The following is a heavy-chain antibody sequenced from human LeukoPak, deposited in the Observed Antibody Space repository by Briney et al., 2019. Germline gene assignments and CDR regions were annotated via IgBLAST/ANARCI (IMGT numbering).Heavy chain of an antibody. D-gene: IGHD6-6*01. V-gene: IGHV3-23*01. Sequence: GGSLRLSCVASGFTFTNFAMTWVRQPPGKGLEWVSSITGSSGTTYDADSVRGRFTISRDVSKNTLYLQMNSLRAEDTAVYYCARWGRYSSSSVSAFDIWGQGTMVTVSS. CDR3: ARWGRYSSSSVSAFDI. CDR1: GFTFTNFA. CDR2: ITGSSGTT. J-gene: IGHJ3*02.